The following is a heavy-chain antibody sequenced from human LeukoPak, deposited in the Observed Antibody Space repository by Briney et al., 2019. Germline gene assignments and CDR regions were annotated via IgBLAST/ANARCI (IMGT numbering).Heavy chain of an antibody. CDR1: GYTFSNYY. V-gene: IGHV1-46*01. D-gene: IGHD1-26*01. CDR3: ARGGFGLGVGSTKGLNWLDP. CDR2: INPSGGTT. J-gene: IGHJ5*02. Sequence: AASVKVSCKASGYTFSNYYMHWVRQAPGQGLEWMGIINPSGGTTSYAQKFRGRVTITSDTSTSTVYMELRSLRSEETAVYYCARGGFGLGVGSTKGLNWLDPWGQGTLVTVSS.